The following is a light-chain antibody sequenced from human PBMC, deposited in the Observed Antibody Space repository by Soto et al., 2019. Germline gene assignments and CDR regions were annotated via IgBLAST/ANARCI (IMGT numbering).Light chain of an antibody. V-gene: IGKV3D-15*01. CDR2: SAS. CDR1: ESISNN. CDR3: HQYNEWPRGT. J-gene: IGKJ1*01. Sequence: DILMTQSPATVSVSLGDSVSLSCRANESISNNLAWYQQKPGQPPRLLIYSASTRAPGIPDRVSGGGSGTQFSLAISSLQSEDFARYYCHQYNEWPRGTFGPGTKVEI.